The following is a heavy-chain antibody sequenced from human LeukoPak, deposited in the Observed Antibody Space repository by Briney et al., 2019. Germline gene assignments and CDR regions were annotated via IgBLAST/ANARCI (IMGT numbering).Heavy chain of an antibody. CDR3: ARAIRYSCGQPRGNYYYYGMDV. CDR1: GYTFTSYD. Sequence: ASVKVSCKASGYTFTSYDINWVRQATGQGLEWMGWMNPNSGNTGYAQKFQGRVTMTRNTSISTAYMELSSLRSEDTAVYYCARAIRYSCGQPRGNYYYYGMDVWGQGTTVTVSS. J-gene: IGHJ6*02. V-gene: IGHV1-8*01. D-gene: IGHD5-18*01. CDR2: MNPNSGNT.